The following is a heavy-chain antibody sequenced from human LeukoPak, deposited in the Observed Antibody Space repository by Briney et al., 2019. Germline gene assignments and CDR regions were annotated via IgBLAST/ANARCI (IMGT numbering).Heavy chain of an antibody. V-gene: IGHV3-23*01. CDR2: ISGSGGST. J-gene: IGHJ4*02. CDR1: GFTFSSYA. D-gene: IGHD3-22*01. CDR3: AKDGTPYYYDSSGSIRGNPFDY. Sequence: PGGSLRLSCAASGFTFSSYAMSRVRQAPGKGLEWVSAISGSGGSTYYADSVKGRFTISRDNSKNTLYLQMNSLRAEDTAVYYCAKDGTPYYYDSSGSIRGNPFDYWGQGTLVTVSS.